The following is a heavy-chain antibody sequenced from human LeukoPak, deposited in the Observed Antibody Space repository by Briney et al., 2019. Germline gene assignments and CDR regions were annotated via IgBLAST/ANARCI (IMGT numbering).Heavy chain of an antibody. V-gene: IGHV1-46*01. CDR1: GYTFTSYY. CDR2: INPSGDST. J-gene: IGHJ4*02. CDR3: ASVLYCGGDCSSGRYYFDY. D-gene: IGHD2-21*02. Sequence: GASVKVSFKASGYTFTSYYIHWVRQAPGQGLEWMAMINPSGDSTTYAQTIQGRVTMTRDTSTSTVYMDLSSLRSENTAVYYCASVLYCGGDCSSGRYYFDYWGQGTLVTVSS.